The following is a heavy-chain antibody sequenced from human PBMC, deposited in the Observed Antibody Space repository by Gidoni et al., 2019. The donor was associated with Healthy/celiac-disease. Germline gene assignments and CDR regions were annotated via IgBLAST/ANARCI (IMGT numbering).Heavy chain of an antibody. CDR3: ARGRGRQYYYYYMDV. Sequence: QVQLQQWGAGLLKPSETLSLTCAVYGGSFSGYYWSWIRQPPGKGLEWIGEINHSGSTNYNPSLKSRVTISVDTSKNQFSLKLSSVTAADTAVYYCARGRGRQYYYYYMDVWGKGTTVTVSS. CDR1: GGSFSGYY. V-gene: IGHV4-34*01. J-gene: IGHJ6*03. D-gene: IGHD1-26*01. CDR2: INHSGST.